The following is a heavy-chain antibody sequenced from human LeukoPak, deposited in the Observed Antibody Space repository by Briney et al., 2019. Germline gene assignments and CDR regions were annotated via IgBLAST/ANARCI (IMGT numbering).Heavy chain of an antibody. CDR3: ARGPRYCGGGSCYSTNPSWALDF. CDR2: IYYSGST. V-gene: IGHV4-59*01. D-gene: IGHD2-15*01. Sequence: SETLSLTCTVSGGSISSYYWSWIRQPPGRGPEWIGYIYYSGSTNYNPSLESRVTISIDTSKNQFSLKLSSVTAADTAVYYCARGPRYCGGGSCYSTNPSWALDFWGQGTLVTVSS. J-gene: IGHJ4*02. CDR1: GGSISSYY.